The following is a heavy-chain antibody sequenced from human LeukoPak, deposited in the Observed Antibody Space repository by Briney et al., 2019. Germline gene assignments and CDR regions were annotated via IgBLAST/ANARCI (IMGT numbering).Heavy chain of an antibody. V-gene: IGHV1-8*01. J-gene: IGHJ3*02. CDR1: GYTFTSYG. CDR3: ATLWGGEPDAFDI. CDR2: MNPNSGNT. Sequence: GASVKVSCKASGYTFTSYGINWLRQATGQGLEWMGWMNPNSGNTGYAQKFQGRVTMTRNTSISTAYMELSSLRSEDTAVYYCATLWGGEPDAFDIWGQGTMVTVSS. D-gene: IGHD3-16*01.